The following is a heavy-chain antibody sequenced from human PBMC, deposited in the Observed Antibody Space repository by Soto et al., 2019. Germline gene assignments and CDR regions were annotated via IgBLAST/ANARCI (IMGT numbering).Heavy chain of an antibody. V-gene: IGHV1-18*01. CDR2: ISAYNGNT. CDR1: GGTFSSYA. J-gene: IGHJ4*02. CDR3: ARGMFSSSWDY. D-gene: IGHD6-13*01. Sequence: ASVKVSCKASGGTFSSYAISWVRQAPGQGLEWMGWISAYNGNTNYAQKLQGRVTMTTETSTSTAYMELRSLRSDDTAVYYCARGMFSSSWDYWGQGTLVTVSS.